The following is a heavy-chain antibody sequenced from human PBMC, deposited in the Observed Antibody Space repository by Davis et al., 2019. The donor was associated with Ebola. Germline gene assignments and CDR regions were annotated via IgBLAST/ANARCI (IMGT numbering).Heavy chain of an antibody. CDR1: GGSIISSSSY. CDR2: IYYSGIT. V-gene: IGHV4-39*01. CDR3: ARQGWSGYSLRHWLDP. J-gene: IGHJ5*02. D-gene: IGHD3-3*01. Sequence: SETLSLTCTVSGGSIISSSSYCGWVRPPPRKGLEWIGSIYYSGITYYNPSLKSRVTISVDTSKNQFSLKLRSVTAADTAVYYCARQGWSGYSLRHWLDPWGRGTLVTVSS.